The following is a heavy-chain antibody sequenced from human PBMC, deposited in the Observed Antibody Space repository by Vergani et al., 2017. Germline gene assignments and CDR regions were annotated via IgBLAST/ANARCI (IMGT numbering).Heavy chain of an antibody. CDR3: ARDEGYYFYYMDV. J-gene: IGHJ6*03. CDR2: IKQDGSEK. Sequence: EVQLVESGGGLVQPGGSLRLSCAASGFTFSSYWMSWVRQAPGKGLEWVANIKQDGSEKYYVDSVKGRFTISRDNAKNSLYLQINSLRAEDTAVYYCARDEGYYFYYMDVWGKGTTVTVSS. V-gene: IGHV3-7*01. CDR1: GFTFSSYW.